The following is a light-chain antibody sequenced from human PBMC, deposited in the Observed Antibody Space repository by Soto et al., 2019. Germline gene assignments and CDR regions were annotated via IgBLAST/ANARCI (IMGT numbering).Light chain of an antibody. V-gene: IGLV1-40*01. Sequence: QSVLTQPPSVSGAPGHRVTISCTGSSSNIGAGYDVHWYQQLPGTAPKLLIYGNSNRPSGVPDRFSGSKSGTSASLAITGLQAEDEADYYCQSYDGSLSGSVFGGGTKVTVL. CDR2: GNS. CDR1: SSNIGAGYD. J-gene: IGLJ2*01. CDR3: QSYDGSLSGSV.